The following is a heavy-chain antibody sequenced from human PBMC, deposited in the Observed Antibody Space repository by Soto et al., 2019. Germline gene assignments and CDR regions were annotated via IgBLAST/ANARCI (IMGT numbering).Heavy chain of an antibody. Sequence: QLLESGPGLVKPSETLSLTCTVSGGSISSSSYYWGWIRQPPGKGLEWIGSIYYSGSTYYNPSLKSRVTISVDTSKNQFSLKLSSVTAADTAVYYCASHTYDSSGYYYANYWGQGTLVTVSS. D-gene: IGHD3-22*01. CDR2: IYYSGST. V-gene: IGHV4-39*01. CDR1: GGSISSSSYY. J-gene: IGHJ4*02. CDR3: ASHTYDSSGYYYANY.